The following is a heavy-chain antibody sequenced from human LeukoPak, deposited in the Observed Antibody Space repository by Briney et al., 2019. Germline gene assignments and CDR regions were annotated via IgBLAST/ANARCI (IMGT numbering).Heavy chain of an antibody. J-gene: IGHJ4*02. Sequence: ASVKVSCKASGYTFTGYYMHWVRQAPGQGLEWMGRINPNSGGTNYAQKFQGRVTMTRDTSISTAYMELSRLRFDDTAVYYCARDRVGVYGSGSYFHDYWGQGTLVTVSS. CDR3: ARDRVGVYGSGSYFHDY. CDR1: GYTFTGYY. D-gene: IGHD3-10*01. V-gene: IGHV1-2*06. CDR2: INPNSGGT.